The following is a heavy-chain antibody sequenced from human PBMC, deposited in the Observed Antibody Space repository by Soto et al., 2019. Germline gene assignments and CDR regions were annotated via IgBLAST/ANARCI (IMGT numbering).Heavy chain of an antibody. Sequence: ASVKVSCKASGYTFTSYDISWVRQAPGQGLEWMGWISTYNGNTNYAQKLQGRVTMTTDTSTSTAYMELRSLTSDDTAVYYCARVAMVGSTRDYLDYWGQGTLVTVSS. CDR3: ARVAMVGSTRDYLDY. D-gene: IGHD1-26*01. V-gene: IGHV1-18*01. CDR2: ISTYNGNT. CDR1: GYTFTSYD. J-gene: IGHJ4*02.